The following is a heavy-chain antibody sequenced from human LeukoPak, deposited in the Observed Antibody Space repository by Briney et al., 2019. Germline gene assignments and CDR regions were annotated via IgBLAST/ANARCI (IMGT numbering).Heavy chain of an antibody. CDR3: ARDFWPLNEYNSSWYSKY. Sequence: ASVKVSCKASGYTFTSYYMHWVRQAPGQGLEWMGIINPSGGSTSYAQKFQGRVTMTRDMSTSTVYMELSSLRSEDTAVYYCARDFWPLNEYNSSWYSKYWGHGTLVTVSS. V-gene: IGHV1-46*01. CDR1: GYTFTSYY. CDR2: INPSGGST. D-gene: IGHD6-13*01. J-gene: IGHJ4*01.